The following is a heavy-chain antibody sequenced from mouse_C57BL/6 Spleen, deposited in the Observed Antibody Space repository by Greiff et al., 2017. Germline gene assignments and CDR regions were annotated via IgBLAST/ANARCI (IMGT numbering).Heavy chain of an antibody. J-gene: IGHJ1*03. CDR2: IRSKSSNYAT. CDR1: GFTFNTYA. Sequence: EVQLVESGGGLVQPKGSLKLSCAASGFTFNTYAMHWVRQAPGKGLEWVARIRSKSSNYATYYADSVKDRFTISRDDSQSMLYLQMNNLKTEDTAMYYCVRDGNYGSSPLLYFDVWGTGTTVTVSS. CDR3: VRDGNYGSSPLLYFDV. V-gene: IGHV10-3*01. D-gene: IGHD1-1*01.